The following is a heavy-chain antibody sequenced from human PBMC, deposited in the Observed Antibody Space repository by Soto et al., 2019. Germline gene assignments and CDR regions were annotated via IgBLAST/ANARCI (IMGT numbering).Heavy chain of an antibody. CDR1: GGTFSSYA. CDR3: ARGVMYYDFWSGQPRGSYYYGMDV. CDR2: IIPIFGTA. J-gene: IGHJ6*02. Sequence: SVKVSCKASGGTFSSYAISWVRQAPGQGLEWMGGIIPIFGTANYAQRFQGRVTITADESTSTAYMELSSLRSGDTAVYYCARGVMYYDFWSGQPRGSYYYGMDVWGQGTTVTVSS. V-gene: IGHV1-69*13. D-gene: IGHD3-3*01.